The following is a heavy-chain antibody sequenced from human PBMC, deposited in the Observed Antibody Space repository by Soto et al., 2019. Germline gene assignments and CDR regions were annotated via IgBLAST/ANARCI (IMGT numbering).Heavy chain of an antibody. J-gene: IGHJ3*02. CDR2: ISGSGGST. D-gene: IGHD4-17*01. V-gene: IGHV3-23*01. CDR3: AKDRPIDYGDYAGRAFDI. Sequence: EVQLLESGGGLVQPGGSLRLSCAASGFTFSSYAMSWVRQAPGKGLEWVSAISGSGGSTYYADSVKGRFTISRDNSKNTLDLQMNSLRAEDTAVYYCAKDRPIDYGDYAGRAFDIWGQGTMVTVSS. CDR1: GFTFSSYA.